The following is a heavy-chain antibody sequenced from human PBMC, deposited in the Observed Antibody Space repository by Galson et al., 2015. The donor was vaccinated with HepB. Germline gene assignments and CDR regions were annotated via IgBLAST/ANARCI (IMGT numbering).Heavy chain of an antibody. D-gene: IGHD4-17*01. CDR3: TRSDYGGYGDAFDI. V-gene: IGHV3-21*01. CDR1: GFTFSSYS. CDR2: ISSSSSYI. Sequence: SLRLSCAASGFTFSSYSMNWVRQAPGKGLEWVSSISSSSSYIYYADSVKGRFTISRDNAKNSLYLQMNSLRAEDTAVYYCTRSDYGGYGDAFDIWGQGTILTVSS. J-gene: IGHJ3*02.